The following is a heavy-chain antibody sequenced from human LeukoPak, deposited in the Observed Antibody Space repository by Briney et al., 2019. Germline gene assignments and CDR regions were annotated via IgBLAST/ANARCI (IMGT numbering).Heavy chain of an antibody. J-gene: IGHJ4*02. CDR2: ISSSGSYI. V-gene: IGHV3-21*01. CDR1: EFTFSVYT. CDR3: AGSSGWSVGY. D-gene: IGHD6-19*01. Sequence: GGSLRLSCTASEFTFSVYTMNWVRQAPGKGLEWVSSISSSGSYIYYADSVKGRFTISRDNAKNSLYLQMNSLRAENTAVYYCAGSSGWSVGYWGQGTLVTVSS.